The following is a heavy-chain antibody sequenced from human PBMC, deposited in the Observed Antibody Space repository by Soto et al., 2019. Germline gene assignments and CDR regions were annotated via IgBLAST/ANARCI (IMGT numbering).Heavy chain of an antibody. CDR3: ARTVLGPDLLADSFVDYYYYMDV. J-gene: IGHJ6*03. D-gene: IGHD3-9*01. CDR2: VYYTGST. CDR1: GGSISNFY. V-gene: IGHV4-59*08. Sequence: SVTLSLTCTVSGGSISNFYWSLIRQPPGKGLEWIGYVYYTGSTSYNPSLKRRVTFSADSSRGQFSLRLNSVTAADTAVYYCARTVLGPDLLADSFVDYYYYMDVWGQGTTVTVSS.